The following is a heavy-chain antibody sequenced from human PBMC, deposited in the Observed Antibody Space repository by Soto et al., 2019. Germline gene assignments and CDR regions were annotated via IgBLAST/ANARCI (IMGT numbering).Heavy chain of an antibody. D-gene: IGHD1-26*01. V-gene: IGHV3-21*01. J-gene: IGHJ4*02. Sequence: GGALRLPSGASGFNLITYSNIWVRQAPGKPLAWVASTSSSAVYIDYAHSVKGPFTISRDNANNPMYLQMKSLRAEDPATYYCDREGLDYYNTERLDVDNRGLGT. CDR3: DREGLDYYNTERLDVDN. CDR1: GFNLITYS. CDR2: TSSSAVYI.